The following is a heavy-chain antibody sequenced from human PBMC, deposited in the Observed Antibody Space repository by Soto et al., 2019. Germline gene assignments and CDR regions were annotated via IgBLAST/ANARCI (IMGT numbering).Heavy chain of an antibody. V-gene: IGHV4-30-4*08. CDR3: ARSSSMVRGVIIT. Sequence: SETLSLTCTVSGGSVSSGSYYWSWIRQPPGKGLEWIGYIYYSGSTYYNPSLESRVTISVDTSKNQFSLKLSSVTAADTAVYHCARSSSMVRGVIITWGQGTLVTVSS. CDR2: IYYSGST. D-gene: IGHD3-10*01. J-gene: IGHJ4*02. CDR1: GGSVSSGSYY.